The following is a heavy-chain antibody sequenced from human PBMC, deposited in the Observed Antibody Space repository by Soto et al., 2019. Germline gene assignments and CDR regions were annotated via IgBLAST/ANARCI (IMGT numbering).Heavy chain of an antibody. V-gene: IGHV3-23*05. CDR1: GFSFSSYA. D-gene: IGHD3-10*01. J-gene: IGHJ4*02. CDR2: VSGGST. Sequence: HPGGSLRLSCAASGFSFSSYAMSWVRQAPGKGLGWVAHVSGGSTSYADSVKGRFIISRDNSKNTLYLQMNSLRAEDTAMFYCARIIPGITMVRAIINDYWGRGTLVTVSS. CDR3: ARIIPGITMVRAIINDY.